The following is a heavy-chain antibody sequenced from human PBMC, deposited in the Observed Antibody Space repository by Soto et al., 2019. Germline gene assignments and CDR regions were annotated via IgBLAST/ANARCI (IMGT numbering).Heavy chain of an antibody. CDR3: ANSRGGTFLGYHGMDI. CDR2: IIPVFGRV. V-gene: IGHV1-69*13. Sequence: SVKVSCKASGGTFSSRAISWVRQAPGQGLEWMGGIIPVFGRVNYAEKFQDRVTITADESTGTVYMELSSLRSEDTALYYCANSRGGTFLGYHGMDIWGQGTTVTVSS. J-gene: IGHJ6*02. CDR1: GGTFSSRA. D-gene: IGHD3-16*01.